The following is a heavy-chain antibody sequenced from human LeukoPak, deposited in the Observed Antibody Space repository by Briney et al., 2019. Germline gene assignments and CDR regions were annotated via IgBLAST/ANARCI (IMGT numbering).Heavy chain of an antibody. D-gene: IGHD3-10*01. CDR1: GFTFSSYA. J-gene: IGHJ4*02. CDR2: ISGSGGST. Sequence: GGSLRLSCAASGFTFSSYAMSCVRQAPGEGLEWVSAISGSGGSTYYADCERGRFTMSRDNSKNPLYLQMNSLRAEETAVYYCTKIGYGAGSSKRYYFYYWGQGTGVTVST. CDR3: TKIGYGAGSSKRYYFYY. V-gene: IGHV3-23*01.